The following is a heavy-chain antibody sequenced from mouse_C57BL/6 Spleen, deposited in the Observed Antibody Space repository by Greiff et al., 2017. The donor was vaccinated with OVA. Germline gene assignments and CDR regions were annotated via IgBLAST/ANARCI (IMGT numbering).Heavy chain of an antibody. D-gene: IGHD1-1*01. V-gene: IGHV1-18*01. Sequence: EVQLQQSGPELVKPGASVKIPCKASGYTFTDYNMDWVKQSNGKSLEWIGDINPNNGGTIYNQKFKGKATLTVDKSSSPAYMELRSLTSEDTAVYYCARGPRITTVVPYAMDYWGQGTSVTVSS. CDR1: GYTFTDYN. CDR3: ARGPRITTVVPYAMDY. J-gene: IGHJ4*01. CDR2: INPNNGGT.